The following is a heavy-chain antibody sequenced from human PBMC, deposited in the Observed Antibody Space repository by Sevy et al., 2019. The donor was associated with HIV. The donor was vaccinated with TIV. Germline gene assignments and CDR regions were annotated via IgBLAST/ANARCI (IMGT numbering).Heavy chain of an antibody. D-gene: IGHD5-12*01. CDR2: INPNSGGT. CDR1: GYTFTGYY. V-gene: IGHV1-2*02. J-gene: IGHJ6*03. CDR3: AKGGFSGYDAPCYYYYIDV. Sequence: ASVKVSCKASGYTFTGYYMHWVRQAPGQGLEWMGWINPNSGGTNYAQKFQGRVTMTRDTSISTAYMDLSRLESDDTAVYYCAKGGFSGYDAPCYYYYIDVWGKGTTVTVSS.